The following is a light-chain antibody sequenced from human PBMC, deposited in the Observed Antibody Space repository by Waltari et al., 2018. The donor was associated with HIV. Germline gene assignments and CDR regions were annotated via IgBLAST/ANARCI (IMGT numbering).Light chain of an antibody. J-gene: IGLJ2*01. CDR1: SRDVGGYNY. CDR2: EVY. Sequence: QSALTQPPSASGSPGQSVTISCTGTSRDVGGYNYVSWYKKPPGEAPKVVFFEVYKRPSGVPDRLSGSKSGNTSSLTVSGLQAEDEATYYCASYAGRNNLVFGGGTKLTVL. CDR3: ASYAGRNNLV. V-gene: IGLV2-8*01.